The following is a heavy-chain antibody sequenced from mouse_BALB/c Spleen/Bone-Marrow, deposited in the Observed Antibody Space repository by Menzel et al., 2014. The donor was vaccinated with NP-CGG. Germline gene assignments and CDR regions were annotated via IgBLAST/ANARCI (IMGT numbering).Heavy chain of an antibody. CDR1: GYSFTSCW. J-gene: IGHJ4*01. Sequence: QVQLQQSGPQLVRPGASVKISCKASGYSFTSCWMHWVKQRPGQGLEWIGMIDPSDSETRLNQKFKDKATLTVDKSSSTAYMQLSSPTSEDSAVYYCAREAGYYYAMDYWGRGTSVTVSS. V-gene: IGHV1S126*01. D-gene: IGHD2-2*01. CDR2: IDPSDSET. CDR3: AREAGYYYAMDY.